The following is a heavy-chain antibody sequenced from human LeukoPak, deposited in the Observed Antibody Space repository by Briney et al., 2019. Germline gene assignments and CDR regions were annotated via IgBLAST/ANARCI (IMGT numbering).Heavy chain of an antibody. CDR1: GFTFSSYA. J-gene: IGHJ3*02. D-gene: IGHD3-16*01. Sequence: PGGSLSLSCAASGFTFSSYAMHWVRQAPGKGLEWVAVISYDGSNKYYADSVKGRFTISRDNSKNTLYLQMNSLRAEDTAVYYCARDSMITFGGVIGVFDIWGQGTMVTVSS. CDR2: ISYDGSNK. V-gene: IGHV3-30*04. CDR3: ARDSMITFGGVIGVFDI.